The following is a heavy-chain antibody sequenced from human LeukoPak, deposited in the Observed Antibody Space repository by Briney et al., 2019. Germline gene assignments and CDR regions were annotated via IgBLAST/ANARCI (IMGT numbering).Heavy chain of an antibody. CDR1: GFTFSSYA. J-gene: IGHJ4*02. V-gene: IGHV3-30*04. Sequence: PGGSLRLFCGASGFTFSSYAMHWVRQAPGKGLEWVAVISYDGSNKYYADSVKGRFTISRDNSKNTLYLQMNSLRAEDTAVYYCARGYSSSWSLGYWGQGTLVSVSS. CDR3: ARGYSSSWSLGY. D-gene: IGHD6-13*01. CDR2: ISYDGSNK.